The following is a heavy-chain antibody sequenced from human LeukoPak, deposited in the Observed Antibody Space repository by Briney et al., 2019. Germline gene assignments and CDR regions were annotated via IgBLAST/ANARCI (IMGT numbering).Heavy chain of an antibody. V-gene: IGHV4-38-2*01. CDR3: ARQGPYCGGDCSNYLDF. CDR2: IYHSGST. J-gene: IGHJ4*02. Sequence: PSETLSLTCAVSGYSISSGFYWDWIRQPPGKGLEWIGTIYHSGSTYYNPPLKSRVTISVDMSKNQFSLKLRSVTAADTAMYYCARQGPYCGGDCSNYLDFWGPGTLVTVSS. CDR1: GYSISSGFY. D-gene: IGHD2-21*01.